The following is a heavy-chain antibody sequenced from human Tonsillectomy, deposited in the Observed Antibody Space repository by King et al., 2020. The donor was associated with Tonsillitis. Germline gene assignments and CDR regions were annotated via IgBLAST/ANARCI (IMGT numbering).Heavy chain of an antibody. J-gene: IGHJ6*02. V-gene: IGHV4-34*01. CDR2: INHSGSS. Sequence: VQLQQWGAGLLKPSETLSITCAVYGGSFSSYYWSWIRKPPGKGLEWIGEINHSGSSNYNPSLKSRLTMSVDTSKNQFSLKLSSVTAADTAVYYCASKENYYYGMDVWGQGTTVTVSS. CDR3: ASKENYYYGMDV. CDR1: GGSFSSYY.